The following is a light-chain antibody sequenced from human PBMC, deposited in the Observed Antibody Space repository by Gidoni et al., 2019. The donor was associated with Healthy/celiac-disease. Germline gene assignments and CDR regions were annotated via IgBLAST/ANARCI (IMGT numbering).Light chain of an antibody. CDR2: DVS. CDR1: RSDVGGYNY. J-gene: IGLJ3*02. CDR3: CSYAGSYPPWV. V-gene: IGLV2-11*01. Sequence: QSALTQPRSVSGSPGQSVTISCTGTRSDVGGYNYVSWYQQHPGKPPKLMIYDVSKRPSGVPDRFSGSKSGNTASLTISGLQAEDEADYHCCSYAGSYPPWVFGGGTKLTVL.